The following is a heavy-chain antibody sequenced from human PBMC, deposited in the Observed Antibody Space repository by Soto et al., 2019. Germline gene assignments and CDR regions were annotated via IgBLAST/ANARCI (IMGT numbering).Heavy chain of an antibody. CDR3: ARDSGSGSYYIYYYYYGMDV. CDR2: IKQDGSEK. D-gene: IGHD3-10*01. V-gene: IGHV3-7*03. J-gene: IGHJ6*02. Sequence: EVQLVESGGGLVQPGGSLRLSCAASGFTFSSYWMSWVRQAPGKGLEWVANIKQDGSEKYYVDSVKGRFTISRYNAKNSLYRQMNSLRAEDTAVYYCARDSGSGSYYIYYYYYGMDVWGQGTTVTVSS. CDR1: GFTFSSYW.